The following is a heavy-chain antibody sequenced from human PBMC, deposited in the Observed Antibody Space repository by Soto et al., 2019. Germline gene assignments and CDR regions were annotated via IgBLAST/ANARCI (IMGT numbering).Heavy chain of an antibody. CDR3: AKDPGIEAYFDY. Sequence: QVQLVESGGGVVQPGRSLRLSCAASGFTFSRYGMHWARQAPGKGLEWVAVIPYDGSNKYYADSVKGRFTVSRDNSKNTLCLPGNSLRDEDTVVYCCAKDPGIEAYFDYWCHGTLVTVSA. CDR1: GFTFSRYG. J-gene: IGHJ4*01. CDR2: IPYDGSNK. D-gene: IGHD6-13*01. V-gene: IGHV3-30*18.